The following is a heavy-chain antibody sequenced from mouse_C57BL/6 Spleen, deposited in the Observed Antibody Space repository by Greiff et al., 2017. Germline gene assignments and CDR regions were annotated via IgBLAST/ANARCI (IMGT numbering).Heavy chain of an antibody. CDR3: ARDVYGNYGYFDV. V-gene: IGHV5-16*01. J-gene: IGHJ1*03. CDR2: IYYDGSST. Sequence: EVMLVESEGGLVQPGSSMKLSCTASGFTFSDYYMAWVRQVPEKGLEWVANIYYDGSSTYYLDSLKSRFIISRDNAKNILYLQMSSLKSEDTATYYCARDVYGNYGYFDVWGTGTTVTVSS. D-gene: IGHD2-1*01. CDR1: GFTFSDYY.